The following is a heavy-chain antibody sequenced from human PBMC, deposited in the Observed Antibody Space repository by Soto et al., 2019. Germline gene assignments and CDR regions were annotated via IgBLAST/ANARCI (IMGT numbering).Heavy chain of an antibody. CDR2: VYYRGRS. D-gene: IGHD2-8*01. CDR3: VSLRTNVRTQASIDY. Sequence: SGTLSLTCTVSGGSVTNSSYYWGWIRQSPGKGLEWIGSVYYRGRSYAKSSVKSRVTISVDTSKNQVSLNLNSVTASETAVYFCVSLRTNVRTQASIDY. V-gene: IGHV4-39*01. J-gene: IGHJ4*01. CDR1: GGSVTNSSYY.